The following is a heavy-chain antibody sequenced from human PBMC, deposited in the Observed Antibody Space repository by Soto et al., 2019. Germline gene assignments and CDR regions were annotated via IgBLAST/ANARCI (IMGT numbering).Heavy chain of an antibody. CDR1: GFTFSSYA. D-gene: IGHD1-26*01. V-gene: IGHV3-23*01. J-gene: IGHJ4*02. CDR2: ISGSGGST. Sequence: EVQLLESGGGLVQPGGSLRLSCAASGFTFSSYAMRCVRQAPGKGLEWVSAISGSGGSTYYADSVKGRFTIPRDISKNTLYLQMKSLTAEDTAVSYCARRGSGSYYDYWGQGTLVIVSS. CDR3: ARRGSGSYYDY.